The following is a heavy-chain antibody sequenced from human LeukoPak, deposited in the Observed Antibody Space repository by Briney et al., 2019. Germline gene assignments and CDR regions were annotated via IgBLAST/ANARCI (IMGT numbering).Heavy chain of an antibody. V-gene: IGHV3-21*01. D-gene: IGHD5-24*01. Sequence: GGSLRLSCAASGFTFSSYSMNWVRQAPGKGLEWVSFINSPSRYINYADSVKGRFTIFRDNAKNSLYLQMNSLRVEDTAVYYCARDRRDDYNMVYFDYWGQGTVVTVSS. J-gene: IGHJ4*02. CDR3: ARDRRDDYNMVYFDY. CDR1: GFTFSSYS. CDR2: INSPSRYI.